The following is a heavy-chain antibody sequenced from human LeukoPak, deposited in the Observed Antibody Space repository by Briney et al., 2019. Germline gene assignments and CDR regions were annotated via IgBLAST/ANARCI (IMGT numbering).Heavy chain of an antibody. D-gene: IGHD6-13*01. Sequence: GGSLRLSCAGSGFTFSSDSMNWVRQAPGKGLEWVSYISSSSSYTNYADSVKGRFTISRDNAKNSLYLQMNSLRAEDTAVYYCARAIAAAGPFDYWGQGTLVTVSS. V-gene: IGHV3-21*05. J-gene: IGHJ4*02. CDR1: GFTFSSDS. CDR2: ISSSSSYT. CDR3: ARAIAAAGPFDY.